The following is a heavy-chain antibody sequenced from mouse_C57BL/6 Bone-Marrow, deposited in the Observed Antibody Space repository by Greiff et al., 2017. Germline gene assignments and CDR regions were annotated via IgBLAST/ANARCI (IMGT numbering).Heavy chain of an antibody. CDR3: ARGSYEYDVDY. D-gene: IGHD2-4*01. CDR2: IYPGSGST. Sequence: QVQLQQPGAELVKPGASVKMSCKASGYTFTSYWITWVKQMPGQGLEWIGDIYPGSGSTKYNEKFKSKAILTVDTYSSPAYMQHSSLTAEDSAIDYCARGSYEYDVDYGGQGTTLTVSS. V-gene: IGHV1-55*01. J-gene: IGHJ2*01. CDR1: GYTFTSYW.